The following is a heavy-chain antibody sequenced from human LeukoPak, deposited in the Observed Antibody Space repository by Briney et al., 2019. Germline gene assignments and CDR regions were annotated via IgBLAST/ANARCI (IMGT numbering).Heavy chain of an antibody. CDR1: GFTFSSDS. CDR2: ISSSSSYI. D-gene: IGHD3-10*01. Sequence: RGCLRLSCAASGFTFSSDSMNWGRQAPGKGLGWGSSISSSSSYIYYADSLKGRFTISRDNAKNSLYLQMNSLRAEDTAVSYCASTYFGSGSYPLDYWGQGTLVTVSS. CDR3: ASTYFGSGSYPLDY. J-gene: IGHJ4*02. V-gene: IGHV3-21*01.